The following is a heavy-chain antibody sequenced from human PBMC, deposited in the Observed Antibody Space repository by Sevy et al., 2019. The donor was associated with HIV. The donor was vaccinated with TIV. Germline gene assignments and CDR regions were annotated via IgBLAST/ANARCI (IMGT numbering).Heavy chain of an antibody. CDR3: ARESTKGVWFDP. CDR1: GGSINSGDYY. D-gene: IGHD3-16*01. V-gene: IGHV4-31*03. J-gene: IGHJ5*02. Sequence: SETLSLTCTVSGGSINSGDYYWSWIRQHPEKGLGGIGYIFHTGSTYYNRSFKSRATISVDTSKNQFSLKLRLMTAADTAVYYCARESTKGVWFDPWGQGTLVTVSS. CDR2: IFHTGST.